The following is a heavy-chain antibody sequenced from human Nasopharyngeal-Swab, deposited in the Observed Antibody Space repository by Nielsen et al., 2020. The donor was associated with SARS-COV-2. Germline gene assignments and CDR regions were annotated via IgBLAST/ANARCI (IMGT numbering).Heavy chain of an antibody. J-gene: IGHJ5*02. CDR1: GSSFANYW. Sequence: GGSLRLSCIGFGSSFANYWIGWVRQMHGKGLEWMGRIYPGNSDTRYSPAFHGRVTISADKSINTAYLQWTSLRASDTAVYYCARRAARDGYNYEVDPWGQGTLVTVSS. V-gene: IGHV5-51*01. CDR3: ARRAARDGYNYEVDP. D-gene: IGHD5-24*01. CDR2: IYPGNSDT.